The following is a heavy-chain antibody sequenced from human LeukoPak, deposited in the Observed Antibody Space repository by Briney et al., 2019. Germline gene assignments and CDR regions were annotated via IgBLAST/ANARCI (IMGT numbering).Heavy chain of an antibody. V-gene: IGHV4-59*08. CDR2: IYNSGST. Sequence: SETLSLTCTVSGGSISSSFWSWIRQPPGKGLEWIGYIYNSGSTNYNPSLKSRVTISIDTSKNQFSLKLSSVTAADTAVYYCARHTSSGYPAYDAFDIWGQGTTVTVSS. CDR1: GGSISSSF. CDR3: ARHTSSGYPAYDAFDI. D-gene: IGHD3-22*01. J-gene: IGHJ3*02.